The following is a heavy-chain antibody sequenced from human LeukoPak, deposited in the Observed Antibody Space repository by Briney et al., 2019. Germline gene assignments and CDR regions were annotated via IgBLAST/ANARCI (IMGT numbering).Heavy chain of an antibody. J-gene: IGHJ4*02. V-gene: IGHV4-34*01. CDR2: INHSGST. CDR1: GGSLSGYY. CDR3: AGPDSSEIDY. Sequence: PSETLSLTCAVYGGSLSGYYGSWIRQPPGKGLEWIGEINHSGSTNYNPSLKSRVTISVDTSKNQFSLKLSSVTAADTAVYYCAGPDSSEIDYWGQGTLVTVSS.